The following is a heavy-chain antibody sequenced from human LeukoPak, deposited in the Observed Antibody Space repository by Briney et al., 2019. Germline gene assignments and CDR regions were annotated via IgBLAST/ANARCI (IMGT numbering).Heavy chain of an antibody. CDR3: AKRDRMYTSGSYYFDY. D-gene: IGHD6-19*01. CDR2: IRYDGSNK. Sequence: GGSLRLSCAASGFTFSNYGMHWVRQAPGKGLEWVAFIRYDGSNKYYADSVKGRFTISRDNSKNTLYLQMNSLRAEDTAVYYCAKRDRMYTSGSYYFDYWGQGTLVTVSS. J-gene: IGHJ4*02. CDR1: GFTFSNYG. V-gene: IGHV3-30*02.